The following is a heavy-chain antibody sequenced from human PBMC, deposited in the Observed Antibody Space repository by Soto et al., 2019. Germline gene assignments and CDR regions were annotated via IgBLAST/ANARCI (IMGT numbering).Heavy chain of an antibody. J-gene: IGHJ6*02. Sequence: GGSLRLSCAASGFTFSNYAMSWVRQAPGKGLEWVSGINNNGGITHYADSVKGRFTISRDNSKNTLYLQINSLRAEDTAVYYCAKEVFTGYDYKSFHYHVADVWGPGTTVTVSS. CDR2: INNNGGIT. D-gene: IGHD5-12*01. CDR3: AKEVFTGYDYKSFHYHVADV. CDR1: GFTFSNYA. V-gene: IGHV3-23*01.